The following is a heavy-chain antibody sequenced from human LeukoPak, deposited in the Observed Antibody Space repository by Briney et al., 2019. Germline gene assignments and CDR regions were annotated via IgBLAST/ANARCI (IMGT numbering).Heavy chain of an antibody. Sequence: SETLSLTCTVSGGSISSSSYYWGWIRQPPGKGLEWIGSIYYSGSTYYNPSLKSRVTISVDTSKNQFSLKLSSVTAADTAVHYCARREGELGPFDYWGQGTLVTVSS. J-gene: IGHJ4*02. CDR1: GGSISSSSYY. CDR2: IYYSGST. CDR3: ARREGELGPFDY. V-gene: IGHV4-39*01. D-gene: IGHD3-16*01.